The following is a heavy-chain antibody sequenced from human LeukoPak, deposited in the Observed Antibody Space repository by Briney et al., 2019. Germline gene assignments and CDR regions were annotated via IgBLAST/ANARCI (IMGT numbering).Heavy chain of an antibody. D-gene: IGHD3-10*01. Sequence: PGGSLRLSCAASGFTFDDYAMHWVRQAPGKGLEWVSGISWNSGSIGYADSVKGRFTISRDNAKNSLYLQMNSLRAEDMALYYCARVWVRESDYWGQGTLVTVSS. J-gene: IGHJ4*02. CDR3: ARVWVRESDY. V-gene: IGHV3-9*03. CDR1: GFTFDDYA. CDR2: ISWNSGSI.